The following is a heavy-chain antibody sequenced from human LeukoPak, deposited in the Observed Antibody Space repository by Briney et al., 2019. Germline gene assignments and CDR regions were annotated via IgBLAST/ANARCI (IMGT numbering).Heavy chain of an antibody. CDR2: INSDGSWT. D-gene: IGHD2-2*01. CDR1: RNYW. CDR3: VSFYETY. J-gene: IGHJ4*02. V-gene: IGHV3-74*01. Sequence: GGSLRLSCAASRNYWMHWVRQAPGKGLVWVSHINSDGSWTGYADSVKGRFTISKDNAKNMVYLHMNSLRVDDTAVYYCVSFYETYWGRGTLVTVSS.